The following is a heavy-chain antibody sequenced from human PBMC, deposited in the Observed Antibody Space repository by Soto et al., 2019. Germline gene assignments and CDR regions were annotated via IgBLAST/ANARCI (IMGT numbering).Heavy chain of an antibody. V-gene: IGHV3-30*03. J-gene: IGHJ4*02. CDR3: ATTITTYSGDSRGRGALVDY. CDR1: GFTFSTYG. D-gene: IGHD3-22*01. CDR2: ISSDGKSE. Sequence: QVQLVESGGGVVQPGRSLRLSCAASGFTFSTYGMHWVRQPPGKGLEWVAVISSDGKSEHYADPVKGRFSISRDNSKNTLSLQMNSLRVEDTAVYYCATTITTYSGDSRGRGALVDYLGQGTLVTVSS.